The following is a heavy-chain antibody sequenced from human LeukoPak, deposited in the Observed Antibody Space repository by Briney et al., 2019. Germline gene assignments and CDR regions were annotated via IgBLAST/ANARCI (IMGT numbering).Heavy chain of an antibody. CDR1: GFTFSSYG. D-gene: IGHD2-21*01. Sequence: GGSLRLSCAASGFTFSSYGMHWVRQAPGKGLEWVAVISYDGSNKYYADSVRGRFTISRDSSKNTLYLQMNSLRAEDAAVYYCAKAPVTSCRGAYCYPFDYWGQGTLVTVSS. CDR2: ISYDGSNK. J-gene: IGHJ4*02. V-gene: IGHV3-30*18. CDR3: AKAPVTSCRGAYCYPFDY.